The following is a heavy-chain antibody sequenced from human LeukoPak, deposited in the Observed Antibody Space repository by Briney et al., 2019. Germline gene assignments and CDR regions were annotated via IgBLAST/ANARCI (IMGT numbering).Heavy chain of an antibody. J-gene: IGHJ6*03. CDR1: GYTFTTYA. Sequence: ASVKVSCKASGYTFTTYAMNWVRQAPGQGLEWMGWINTNTGNPTYAQGFTGRFVFSLDTSVSTAYLLISSLKAEDTAVYYCARARTHYYYNYMDVWGKGTTVTVSS. CDR3: ARARTHYYYNYMDV. V-gene: IGHV7-4-1*02. CDR2: INTNTGNP.